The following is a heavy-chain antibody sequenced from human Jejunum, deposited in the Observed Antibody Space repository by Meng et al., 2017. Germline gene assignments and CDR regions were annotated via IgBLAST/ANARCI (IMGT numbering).Heavy chain of an antibody. CDR3: ARDGFSIGHHFDY. V-gene: IGHV4-59*01. J-gene: IGHJ4*02. CDR1: GGSMSGYY. Sequence: QVQLQESGPGLVKPSETLFLTCTVSGGSMSGYYWSWIRQPPGKGLEWIGYIYYSGSTNYNPSLKSRVTISVDTSKNQFSLKLSSVTAADTAVYYCARDGFSIGHHFDYWGQGTLVTVSS. D-gene: IGHD2-15*01. CDR2: IYYSGST.